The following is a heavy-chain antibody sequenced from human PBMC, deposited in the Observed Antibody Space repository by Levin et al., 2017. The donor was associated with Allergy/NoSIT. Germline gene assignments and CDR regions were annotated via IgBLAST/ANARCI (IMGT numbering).Heavy chain of an antibody. D-gene: IGHD3-22*01. J-gene: IGHJ4*02. CDR2: ISGSGGNT. CDR3: AKVEYFFDDSGDY. Sequence: GGSLRLSCAASGFTFTTYVMSWVRQAPGKGLEWVSSISGSGGNTYYADSVKGRFTISRDNSKNTLYLQMNSLRAEDTALYYCAKVEYFFDDSGDYWGQGTLVTVSS. CDR1: GFTFTTYV. V-gene: IGHV3-23*01.